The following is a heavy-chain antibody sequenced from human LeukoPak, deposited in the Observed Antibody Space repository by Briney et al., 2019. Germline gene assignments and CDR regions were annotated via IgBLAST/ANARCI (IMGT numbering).Heavy chain of an antibody. J-gene: IGHJ4*02. CDR3: ARASRIAGATGV. Sequence: ASVKVSCKASGYTFTSYDINWVRQATGQGLEWMGWMNPNSGNTGYAQKFQGRVTMTRNTSISTAYMELSSLRSEDTAVYYCARASRIAGATGVWGQGTLVTVSS. CDR2: MNPNSGNT. D-gene: IGHD1-26*01. CDR1: GYTFTSYD. V-gene: IGHV1-8*01.